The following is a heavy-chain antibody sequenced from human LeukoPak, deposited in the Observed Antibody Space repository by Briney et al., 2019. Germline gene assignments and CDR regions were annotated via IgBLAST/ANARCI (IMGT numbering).Heavy chain of an antibody. J-gene: IGHJ5*02. D-gene: IGHD3-3*01. CDR1: DYTFTKYG. Sequence: SVEVSCKASDYTFTKYGLSWVRQTPGQGLEWMGWISTYNGNTIYAQKFQVRVTMTTDTSTSTAYMELRSLRSDDTAVYYCARTPRYDFWSGYSNWFDPWGQGTLVTVSS. CDR3: ARTPRYDFWSGYSNWFDP. V-gene: IGHV1-18*01. CDR2: ISTYNGNT.